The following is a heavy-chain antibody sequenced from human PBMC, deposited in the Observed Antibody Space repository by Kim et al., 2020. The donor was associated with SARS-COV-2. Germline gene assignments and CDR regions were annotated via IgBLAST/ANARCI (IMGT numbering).Heavy chain of an antibody. CDR2: IYYSGST. D-gene: IGHD3-22*01. J-gene: IGHJ3*02. CDR1: GGSVSSGSYY. Sequence: SETLSLTCTVSGGSVSSGSYYWSWIRQPPGKGLEWIGYIYYSGSTNYNPSLKSRVTISVDTSKNQFSLKLSSVTAADTAVYYCARETYYYDSSGPAFIWGQGTMVTVSS. V-gene: IGHV4-61*01. CDR3: ARETYYYDSSGPAFI.